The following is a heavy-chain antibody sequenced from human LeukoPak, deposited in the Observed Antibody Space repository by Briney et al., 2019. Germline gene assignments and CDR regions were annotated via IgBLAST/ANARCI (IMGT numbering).Heavy chain of an antibody. CDR2: ISAYNGNT. D-gene: IGHD3-10*01. J-gene: IGHJ3*02. CDR3: ARVVHFMVRGRAFDI. CDR1: GYTFTSYG. V-gene: IGHV1-18*01. Sequence: ASVKVSCKASGYTFTSYGISWVRQAPGQGLEWMGWISAYNGNTNYAQKLQGRVTMTTDTSTSTAYMELRSLRSDDTAVYYCARVVHFMVRGRAFDIWGQGTMVTVSS.